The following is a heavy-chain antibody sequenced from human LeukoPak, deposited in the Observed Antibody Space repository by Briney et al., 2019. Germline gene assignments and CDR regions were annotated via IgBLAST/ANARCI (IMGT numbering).Heavy chain of an antibody. CDR3: AKGRGRIAVAGRNYFDY. Sequence: GRSLRLSCAASGFTFGSYGMNWVRQAPGKGLEWVSYISSSGSTIYYADSVKGRFTISRDNAKNSLYLQMNSLRAEDTAVYYCAKGRGRIAVAGRNYFDYWGQGTLVTVSS. J-gene: IGHJ4*02. V-gene: IGHV3-48*04. D-gene: IGHD6-19*01. CDR2: ISSSGSTI. CDR1: GFTFGSYG.